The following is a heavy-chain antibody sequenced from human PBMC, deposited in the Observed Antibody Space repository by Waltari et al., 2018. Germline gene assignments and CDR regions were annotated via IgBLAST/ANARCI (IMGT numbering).Heavy chain of an antibody. CDR3: AREKVVVVPAAPMDV. Sequence: QVQLVQSGAEVKKPGASVKVSCKASGYTFTGYYMHWVRKAPGQGLEWMGRINPNSGGTNYAQKFQGRVTMTRDTSISTAYMELSRLRSDDTAVYYCAREKVVVVPAAPMDVWGKGTTVTVSS. CDR1: GYTFTGYY. J-gene: IGHJ6*03. D-gene: IGHD2-2*01. V-gene: IGHV1-2*06. CDR2: INPNSGGT.